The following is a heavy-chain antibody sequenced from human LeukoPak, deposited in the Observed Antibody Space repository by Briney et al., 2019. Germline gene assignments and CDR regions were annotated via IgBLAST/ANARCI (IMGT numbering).Heavy chain of an antibody. CDR2: ISSSSSYI. V-gene: IGHV3-21*01. CDR1: GFTFSSYS. Sequence: GGSLRLSCAASGFTFSSYSMNWVRHAPGKGLEWVSSISSSSSYIYYADSVKGRFTISRDNAKNSLYLQMNSLRAEDTAVYYCARDLGYCSGGSCSGWFDPWGQGTLVTVSS. D-gene: IGHD2-15*01. J-gene: IGHJ5*02. CDR3: ARDLGYCSGGSCSGWFDP.